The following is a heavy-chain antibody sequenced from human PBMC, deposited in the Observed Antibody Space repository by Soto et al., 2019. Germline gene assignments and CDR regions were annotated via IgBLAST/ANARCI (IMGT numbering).Heavy chain of an antibody. D-gene: IGHD4-17*01. V-gene: IGHV3-23*01. CDR2: ISGSGGST. Sequence: GGSLRLSCAASGFTFSSYAMSWVRQAPGKGLEWVSAISGSGGSTYYADSVKGRFTISRDNSKNTLYLQMNSLRAEDTAVYYCAKDKYGDYGNGGIFDYWGQGTLVTVSS. J-gene: IGHJ4*02. CDR1: GFTFSSYA. CDR3: AKDKYGDYGNGGIFDY.